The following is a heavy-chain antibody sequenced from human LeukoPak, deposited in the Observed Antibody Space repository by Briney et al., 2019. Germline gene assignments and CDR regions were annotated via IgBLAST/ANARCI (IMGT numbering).Heavy chain of an antibody. Sequence: GGSLRLSCAASGFTFASYAMSWVRQAPGRGLEWVSSITASGGTTYNADSVKGRFTISRDNSKNTLFLQMSSLRAEDTAVYYCAKYPEFGCPIYWGQGTLVTVSS. J-gene: IGHJ4*02. V-gene: IGHV3-23*01. D-gene: IGHD3-10*01. CDR3: AKYPEFGCPIY. CDR2: ITASGGTT. CDR1: GFTFASYA.